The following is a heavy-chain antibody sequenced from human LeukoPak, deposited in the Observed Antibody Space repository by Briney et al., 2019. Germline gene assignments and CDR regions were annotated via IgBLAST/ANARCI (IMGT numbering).Heavy chain of an antibody. CDR2: IKQGGSEK. J-gene: IGHJ6*02. Sequence: PGGSLRLSCAASGFTFSSYWMSWVRQAPGKGLEWVANIKQGGSEKYYVDSVKGRFTISRDNAKNSLYLQMNSLRAEDTAVYYCARDDYSNRNYYYYGMDVWGQGTTVTVSS. CDR1: GFTFSSYW. V-gene: IGHV3-7*03. CDR3: ARDDYSNRNYYYYGMDV. D-gene: IGHD4-11*01.